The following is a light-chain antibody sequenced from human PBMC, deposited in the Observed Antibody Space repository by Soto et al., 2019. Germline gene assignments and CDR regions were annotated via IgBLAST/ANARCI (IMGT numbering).Light chain of an antibody. CDR3: QQYDGN. Sequence: DIQMTQSPSTLSASVGDRVTITCRASQNINNWLAWYQQKPGKAPTLLIYDVSTLESGVPPRFSGSGGGTEFTLTISGLQPEDFATYYCQQYDGNFGQGTSLEI. V-gene: IGKV1-5*01. CDR1: QNINNW. J-gene: IGKJ2*01. CDR2: DVS.